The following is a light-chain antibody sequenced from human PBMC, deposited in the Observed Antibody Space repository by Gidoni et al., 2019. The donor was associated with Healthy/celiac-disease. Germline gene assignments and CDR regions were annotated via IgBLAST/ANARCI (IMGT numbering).Light chain of an antibody. J-gene: IGKJ2*01. V-gene: IGKV1-9*01. CDR3: QQLNSYPYT. Sequence: DIQLTQSPSFLSASVGDRVTITCRASQGISSYLAWYQQKPGKAPKLLIYAASTLQSGVPSRFSGSGSGTEFTLTISSLQPEDFATYYCQQLNSYPYTCXXXTKLEIK. CDR1: QGISSY. CDR2: AAS.